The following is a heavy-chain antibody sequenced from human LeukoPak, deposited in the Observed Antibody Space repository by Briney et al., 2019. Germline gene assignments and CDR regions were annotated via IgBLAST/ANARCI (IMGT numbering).Heavy chain of an antibody. CDR3: ARDRVRRSTTGGAFDI. D-gene: IGHD2/OR15-2a*01. J-gene: IGHJ3*02. CDR1: GYTFTSYG. Sequence: ASVKVSCKASGYTFTSYGISWVRQAPGQGLEWMGWISAYNGNTNYAQKPQGRVTMTTDTSTSTAYMELRSLRSDDTAVYYCARDRVRRSTTGGAFDIWGQGTMTVSS. CDR2: ISAYNGNT. V-gene: IGHV1-18*01.